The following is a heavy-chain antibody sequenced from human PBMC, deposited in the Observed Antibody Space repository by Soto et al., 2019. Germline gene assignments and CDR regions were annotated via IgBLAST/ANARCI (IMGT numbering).Heavy chain of an antibody. CDR3: ARHAILWVPAAIGP. CDR2: IFYSGTT. V-gene: IGHV4-39*01. J-gene: IGHJ5*02. Sequence: SETLSLTCTVSGGSISTGSYYWGWIRQPPGKGLEWIGSIFYSGTTYYNPSLKSRVTISVDTSKNQFSLKLGSVTVADTAVYYCARHAILWVPAAIGPWGQGALVTVPQ. D-gene: IGHD2-2*01. CDR1: GGSISTGSYY.